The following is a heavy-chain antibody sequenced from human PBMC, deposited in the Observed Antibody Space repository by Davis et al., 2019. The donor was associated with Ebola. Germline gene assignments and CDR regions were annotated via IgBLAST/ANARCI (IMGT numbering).Heavy chain of an antibody. Sequence: ASVKVSCKASGYTFTNYGITWVRQAPGQGLEWMGWINPHNGNTNYAQNVQGRVIMTSDTATTTAYMEVGSLRSDDTAVYYCARPLGGSSSSPFDYWGQGTLVTVSS. V-gene: IGHV1-18*04. J-gene: IGHJ4*02. D-gene: IGHD6-13*01. CDR3: ARPLGGSSSSPFDY. CDR1: GYTFTNYG. CDR2: INPHNGNT.